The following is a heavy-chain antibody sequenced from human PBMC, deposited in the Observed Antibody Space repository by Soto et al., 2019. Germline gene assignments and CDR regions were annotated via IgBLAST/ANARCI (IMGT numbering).Heavy chain of an antibody. D-gene: IGHD3-16*01. J-gene: IGHJ4*02. CDR3: ARVGGVAARTFDY. CDR1: GGSISPFY. V-gene: IGHV4-59*01. CDR2: LYYSDNT. Sequence: SETLSLTCTVSGGSISPFYWSWVRQPPGKGLEWIGYLYYSDNTNYNPSLKSRVTISVDASKNQVSLRLTSVTAADTAVYYCARVGGVAARTFDYWGQVTVVTVSS.